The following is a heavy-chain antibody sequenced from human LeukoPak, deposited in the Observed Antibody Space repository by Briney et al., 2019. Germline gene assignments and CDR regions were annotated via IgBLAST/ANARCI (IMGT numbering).Heavy chain of an antibody. CDR1: GYTFTGYY. Sequence: ASVKVSCKASGYTFTGYYMHWVRQAPGQGLEWMGWINPNSGGTNYAQRFQGRVTMTRDTSISTAYMELSRLRSDDTAVYYCARARIQQLVHNWFDPWGQGTLVTVSS. CDR3: ARARIQQLVHNWFDP. CDR2: INPNSGGT. V-gene: IGHV1-2*02. J-gene: IGHJ5*02. D-gene: IGHD6-13*01.